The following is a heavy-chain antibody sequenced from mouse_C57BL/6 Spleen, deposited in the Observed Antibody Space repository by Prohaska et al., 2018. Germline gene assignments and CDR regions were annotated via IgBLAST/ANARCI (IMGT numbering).Heavy chain of an antibody. CDR3: VRADGYLLAMDY. J-gene: IGHJ4*01. Sequence: EVQLVESGGGLVQPKGSLKLSCAASGFTFNTYAMHWVRQAPGKGLEWVALIRSKSSNYATYYADSVKDRFTISRDDSQSMLYLQMNNLKTEDTAMYYCVRADGYLLAMDYWGQGTSVTVSS. CDR1: GFTFNTYA. CDR2: IRSKSSNYAT. D-gene: IGHD2-3*01. V-gene: IGHV10-3*01.